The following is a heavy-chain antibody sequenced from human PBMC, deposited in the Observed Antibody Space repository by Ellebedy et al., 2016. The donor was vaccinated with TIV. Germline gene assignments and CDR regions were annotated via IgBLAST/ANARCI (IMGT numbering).Heavy chain of an antibody. Sequence: AASVKVSCKASGYTFTGYYMHWVRQAPGQGHEWMGMINPSGGSTTYAQKFQGRVTMTRDTSTSTVYMELSSLRSEDTAMYYCARGRGERWLQPGGYFDYWGQGTLVTVSS. V-gene: IGHV1-46*01. CDR1: GYTFTGYY. J-gene: IGHJ4*02. CDR3: ARGRGERWLQPGGYFDY. D-gene: IGHD5-24*01. CDR2: INPSGGST.